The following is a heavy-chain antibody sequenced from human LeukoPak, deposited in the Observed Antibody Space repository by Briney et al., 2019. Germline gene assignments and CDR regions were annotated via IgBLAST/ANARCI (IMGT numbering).Heavy chain of an antibody. CDR2: ISGSGGST. CDR3: AKGSYGSGSFDY. J-gene: IGHJ4*02. Sequence: GGSLGLSCAASGFTFSSYAMSWVRQAPGKGLEWVSGISGSGGSTYYADSVKGRVTISRDNSRKTLYLQMNSLRAEDTAVYYCAKGSYGSGSFDYWGQGTLVTVSS. CDR1: GFTFSSYA. D-gene: IGHD3-10*01. V-gene: IGHV3-23*01.